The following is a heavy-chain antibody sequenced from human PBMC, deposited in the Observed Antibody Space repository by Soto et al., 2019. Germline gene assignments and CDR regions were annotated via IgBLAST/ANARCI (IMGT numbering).Heavy chain of an antibody. CDR2: ISAYNGNT. CDR3: GSTYYNPSLRSRVTISVDTSKNQFSLKLSSVTAADTAVYYCARHRLRSGPFWLTPSQQLVEYYFDY. J-gene: IGHJ4*02. CDR1: GYTFTSYG. D-gene: IGHD3-10*01. V-gene: IGHV1-18*01. Sequence: ASVKVSCKASGYTFTSYGISWVRQAPGQGLEWMGWISAYNGNTNYAQKLQGRVTMTTDTTTRTAYMELRSLRSDDTAVYYSGSTYYNPSLRSRVTISVDTSKNQFSLKLSSVTAADTAVYYCARHRLRSGPFWLTPSQQLVEYYFDYWGQGTLVTVSS.